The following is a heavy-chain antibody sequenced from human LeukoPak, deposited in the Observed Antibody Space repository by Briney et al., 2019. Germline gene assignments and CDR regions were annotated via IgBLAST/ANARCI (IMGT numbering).Heavy chain of an antibody. V-gene: IGHV3-23*01. J-gene: IGHJ4*02. CDR1: GFTFSSYA. CDR2: ISGSGGST. D-gene: IGHD2-21*01. Sequence: GGSLRLSCAASGFTFSSYAMSWVRQAPGKGLEWVSAISGSGGSTYYADSVKGRFTISRDNSKNTLYLQMNSLRAEDTAVYYCVRDNPRCCGVIPANIDDYWGQGTLVTVSS. CDR3: VRDNPRCCGVIPANIDDY.